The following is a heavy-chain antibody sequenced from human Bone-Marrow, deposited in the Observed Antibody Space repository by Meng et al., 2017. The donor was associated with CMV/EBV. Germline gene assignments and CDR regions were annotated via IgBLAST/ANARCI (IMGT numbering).Heavy chain of an antibody. V-gene: IGHV5-51*01. J-gene: IGHJ6*02. CDR3: ASNGTGSSWYYGMDV. D-gene: IGHD6-13*01. CDR1: GYSFTSYW. CDR2: IYPGDSDT. Sequence: KVFCKGSGYSFTSYWIGWVRQMPGKGLEWMGIIYPGDSDTRYSPSFQGQVTISADKSISTAYLQWSSLKASDTAMYYCASNGTGSSWYYGMDVWGQGTTVTVSS.